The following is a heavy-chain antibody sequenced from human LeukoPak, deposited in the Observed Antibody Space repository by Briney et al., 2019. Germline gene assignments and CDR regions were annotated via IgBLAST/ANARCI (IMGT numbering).Heavy chain of an antibody. CDR2: IYYSGST. CDR1: GGSISSSSYY. V-gene: IGHV4-39*01. J-gene: IGHJ4*02. CDR3: ARVEGDARWNYFDY. Sequence: SETLSLTCTVSGGSISSSSYYWGWIRQPPGKGLEWIGSIYYSGSTYYNPSLKSRVTISVDTSKNQFSLKLSSVTAADTAVYYCARVEGDARWNYFDYWGQGTLVTVSS. D-gene: IGHD2-21*02.